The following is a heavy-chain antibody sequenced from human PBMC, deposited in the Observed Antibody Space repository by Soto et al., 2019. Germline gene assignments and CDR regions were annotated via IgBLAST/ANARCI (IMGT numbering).Heavy chain of an antibody. Sequence: WVSLRLSCSASGFTFSSYSMNWVRQAPGKGLEWFSAISGSGGSTYYADSVKGRFTISRDNSKNTLYPQMNSLRAEDTAVYYCAKDREWEHQGWFDPWGQGTLVTVSS. D-gene: IGHD1-26*01. J-gene: IGHJ5*02. CDR1: GFTFSSYS. V-gene: IGHV3-23*01. CDR2: ISGSGGST. CDR3: AKDREWEHQGWFDP.